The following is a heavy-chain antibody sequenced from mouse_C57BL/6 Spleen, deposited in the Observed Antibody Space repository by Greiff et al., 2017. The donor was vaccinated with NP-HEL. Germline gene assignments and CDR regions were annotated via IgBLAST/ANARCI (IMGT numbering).Heavy chain of an antibody. CDR2: IDPSDSYT. J-gene: IGHJ4*01. D-gene: IGHD4-1*01. CDR3: ARTELTGRMDY. V-gene: IGHV1-59*01. CDR1: GYTFTSYW. Sequence: VQLQQPGAELVRPGTSVKLSCKASGYTFTSYWMHWVKQRPGQGLEWIGVIDPSDSYTNYNQKFKGKATLTVDTSSSTAYMQLSSLTSEDSAVYYCARTELTGRMDYWGQGTSVTVSS.